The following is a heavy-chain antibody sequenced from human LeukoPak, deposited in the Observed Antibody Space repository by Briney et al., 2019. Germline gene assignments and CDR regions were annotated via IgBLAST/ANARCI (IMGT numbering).Heavy chain of an antibody. CDR3: ARGPAIFGGPMSRYMDV. CDR2: INHSGST. Sequence: SETLSLTCAVYGGSFSGYYWSWIRQHPGKGMEWQGEINHSGSTNYNPSLKSRVTISVDTSKNQFSLKLSSVTAADTAVYYCARGPAIFGGPMSRYMDVWGKGTTVTASS. J-gene: IGHJ6*03. D-gene: IGHD3-3*01. CDR1: GGSFSGYY. V-gene: IGHV4-34*01.